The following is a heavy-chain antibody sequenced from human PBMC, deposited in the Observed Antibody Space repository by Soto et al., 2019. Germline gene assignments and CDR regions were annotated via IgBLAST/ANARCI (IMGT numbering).Heavy chain of an antibody. Sequence: GGSLRLSCAASGFTFSSYWMSWVRQAPGKGLEWVANIKQDGSEKYYVDSVKGRFTISRDNAKNSLYLQMNSLRAEDTAVYYCARDDYCSSTSCHMVSYYYGMDVWGQGTTVTVSS. D-gene: IGHD2-2*02. CDR1: GFTFSSYW. J-gene: IGHJ6*02. CDR2: IKQDGSEK. V-gene: IGHV3-7*01. CDR3: ARDDYCSSTSCHMVSYYYGMDV.